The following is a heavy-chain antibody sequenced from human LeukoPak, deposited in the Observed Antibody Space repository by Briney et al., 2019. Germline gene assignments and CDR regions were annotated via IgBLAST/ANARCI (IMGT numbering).Heavy chain of an antibody. J-gene: IGHJ4*02. D-gene: IGHD6-19*01. CDR1: GYTFTSYY. Sequence: ASVKVSCKASGYTFTSYYMHWVRQAPGQGLEWMGIINPSGGSTSYAQKFQGRVTMTRDTSTSTVCMELSSLRSEDTAVYYCARADPSGWYYYWGQGTLVTVSS. V-gene: IGHV1-46*01. CDR2: INPSGGST. CDR3: ARADPSGWYYY.